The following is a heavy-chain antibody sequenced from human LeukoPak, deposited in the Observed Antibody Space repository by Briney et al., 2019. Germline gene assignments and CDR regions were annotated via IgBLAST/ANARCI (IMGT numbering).Heavy chain of an antibody. CDR2: IYTSGST. CDR3: ARDAGYCSGGSCYSV. CDR1: GGSISSGSYY. J-gene: IGHJ4*02. Sequence: PSETLSLTCTVSGGSISSGSYYWSWIRQPAGKGLEWIGRIYTSGSTNYNPSLKSRVTISVDTSKNQFSLKLSSVTAADTAVYYCARDAGYCSGGSCYSVWGQGTLVTVSS. D-gene: IGHD2-15*01. V-gene: IGHV4-61*02.